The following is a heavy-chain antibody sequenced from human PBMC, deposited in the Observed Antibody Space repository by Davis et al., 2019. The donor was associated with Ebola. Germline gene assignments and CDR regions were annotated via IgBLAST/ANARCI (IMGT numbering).Heavy chain of an antibody. CDR3: ARDNCSGGSCWYGMDV. D-gene: IGHD2-15*01. CDR1: GYTFTSYG. V-gene: IGHV1-69*13. CDR2: IIPIFGTA. J-gene: IGHJ6*02. Sequence: SVKVSCKASGYTFTSYGISWVRQAPGQGLEWMGGIIPIFGTANYAQKFQGRVTITADESTSTAYMELSSLRSEDTAVYYCARDNCSGGSCWYGMDVWGQGTTVTVSS.